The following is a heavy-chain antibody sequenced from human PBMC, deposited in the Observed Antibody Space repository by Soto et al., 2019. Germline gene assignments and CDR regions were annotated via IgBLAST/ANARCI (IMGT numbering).Heavy chain of an antibody. CDR2: LYPGDSDT. J-gene: IGHJ6*02. V-gene: IGHV5-51*01. D-gene: IGHD2-2*01. CDR1: GYIFTTYW. CDR3: ARNKGYCSSTSCYGMDV. Sequence: RGESLKISCEGSGYIFTTYWIGWVRQMPGKGLEWMGSLYPGDSDTRYSPSFQGQVTISADKSISTAYLQWNSLKASDTAMYFCARNKGYCSSTSCYGMDVWGQGTTVTVSS.